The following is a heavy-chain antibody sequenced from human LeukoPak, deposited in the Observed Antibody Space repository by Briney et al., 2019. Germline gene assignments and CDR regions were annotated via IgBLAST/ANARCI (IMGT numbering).Heavy chain of an antibody. D-gene: IGHD1-26*01. CDR1: GFTFSSYG. J-gene: IGHJ4*02. V-gene: IGHV3-30*02. CDR2: IRYDGSNK. Sequence: GGSLRLSCAASGFTFSSYGMHWVRQAPGKGLEWVAFIRYDGSNKYYADSVKGRFTISRDNSKNTLYLQMNSLRAEDTAVYYCAKDAPPSRGSYLGIDYWGQGTLVTVSS. CDR3: AKDAPPSRGSYLGIDY.